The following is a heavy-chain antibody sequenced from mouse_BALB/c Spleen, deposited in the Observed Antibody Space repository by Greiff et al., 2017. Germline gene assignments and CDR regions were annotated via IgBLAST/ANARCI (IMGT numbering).Heavy chain of an antibody. CDR3: ARSTMTYAMDY. V-gene: IGHV5-17*02. CDR1: GFTFSSFG. Sequence: VQLKESGGGLVQPGGSRKLSCAASGFTFSSFGMHWVRQAPEKGLEWVAYISSGSSTIYYADTVKGRFTISRDNPKNTLFLQMTSLRSEDTAMYYCARSTMTYAMDYWGQGTSVTVSA. J-gene: IGHJ4*01. CDR2: ISSGSSTI. D-gene: IGHD2-4*01.